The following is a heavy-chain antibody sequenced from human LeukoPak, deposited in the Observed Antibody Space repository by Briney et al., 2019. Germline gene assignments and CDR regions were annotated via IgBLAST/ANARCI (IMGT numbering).Heavy chain of an antibody. J-gene: IGHJ4*02. D-gene: IGHD5-18*01. CDR3: ARERNGYSYGLFDY. CDR2: ISSTSSYI. V-gene: IGHV3-21*01. CDR1: GFIFNSYN. Sequence: GGSLRLSCAASGFIFNSYNMNWIRRAPGKGLEWVSSISSTSSYIYYADSVKGRFTISRDNSKNTLYLQMNSLRAEDTAVYYCARERNGYSYGLFDYWGQGTLVTVSS.